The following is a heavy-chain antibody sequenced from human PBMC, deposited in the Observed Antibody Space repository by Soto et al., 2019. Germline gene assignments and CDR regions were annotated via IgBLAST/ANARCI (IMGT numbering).Heavy chain of an antibody. D-gene: IGHD2-15*01. V-gene: IGHV4-39*01. CDR2: INYSGST. CDR3: GRRHAPRYSSGNNYFDL. CDR1: SGPIYSGSYH. Sequence: QLQLQASGPGLVKPSETLSLNCTVSSGPIYSGSYHWGWIRQPPGKGLEWIGAINYSGSTYYNPSLKRRVTISAASSKNQFSLILTSVTAADTAVYYWGRRHAPRYSSGNNYFDLWGQGPLVTVSS. J-gene: IGHJ4*02.